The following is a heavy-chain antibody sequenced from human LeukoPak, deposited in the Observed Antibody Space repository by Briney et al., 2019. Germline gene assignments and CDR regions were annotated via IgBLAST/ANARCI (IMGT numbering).Heavy chain of an antibody. V-gene: IGHV3-7*04. CDR2: IKQDGSEK. CDR3: TRGGGNWFDP. J-gene: IGHJ5*02. CDR1: GFTFSSYW. Sequence: GGSLRLSCAASGFTFSSYWMSWVRQAPGKGVEGVANIKQDGSEKYSVDSVKGRFTISRDNAKNSLYLQMNSLRAEDTAVYYCTRGGGNWFDPWGQGTLVTVSS.